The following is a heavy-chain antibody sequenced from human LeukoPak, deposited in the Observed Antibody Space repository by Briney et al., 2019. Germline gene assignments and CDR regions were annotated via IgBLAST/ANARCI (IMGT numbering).Heavy chain of an antibody. J-gene: IGHJ4*02. V-gene: IGHV1-18*04. CDR1: GYTVTGYD. CDR3: VRGLGDDKSGVGYFDS. CDR2: SSVYTGKT. Sequence: GASVNVSFKSSGYTVTGYDMHWGRQPPGQGLEWMGWSSVYTGKTRNSKKVQGRVTMITDTSTSKAYMEMTNLRSDATAVYYCVRGLGDDKSGVGYFDSWGQGTLVTVSS. D-gene: IGHD3-22*01.